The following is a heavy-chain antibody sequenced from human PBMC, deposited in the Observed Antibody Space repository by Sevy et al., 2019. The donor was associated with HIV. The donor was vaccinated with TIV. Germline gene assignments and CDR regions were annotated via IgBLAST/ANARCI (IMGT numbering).Heavy chain of an antibody. V-gene: IGHV3-11*01. Sequence: GGSLRLSCAASGFTFSDYYMSWIRQAPGKGLEWVSYISSSGSTIYYADSVKGRYTISRDNAKNSLYLQMTSLRAEDTAVYYWARYRRGYSYGPYYFDYWGQGTLVTVSS. CDR1: GFTFSDYY. CDR2: ISSSGSTI. CDR3: ARYRRGYSYGPYYFDY. D-gene: IGHD5-18*01. J-gene: IGHJ4*02.